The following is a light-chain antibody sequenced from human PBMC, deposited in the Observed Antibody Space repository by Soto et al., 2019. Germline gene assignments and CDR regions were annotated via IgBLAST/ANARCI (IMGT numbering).Light chain of an antibody. J-gene: IGLJ1*01. CDR2: DVS. V-gene: IGLV2-14*01. Sequence: QSALTQPASVSGSPGQSITISCTGTSSDVGGYNFVSWYQQHPGKAPKLMIYDVSNRPSGVSTRFSGSKSGNTASLTISGLQAEDEADYYCSSYTGSNTLPYVFGTGTQLTVL. CDR1: SSDVGGYNF. CDR3: SSYTGSNTLPYV.